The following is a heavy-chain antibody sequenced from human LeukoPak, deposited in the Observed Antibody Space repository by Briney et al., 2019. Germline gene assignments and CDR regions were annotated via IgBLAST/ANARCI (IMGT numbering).Heavy chain of an antibody. J-gene: IGHJ3*02. CDR2: ISYDGSNK. Sequence: GGSLRLSCAASGFTFSSYGMHWVRQAPGKGLEWVAVISYDGSNKYYADSMKGRFTISRDNSKNTLYLQMNSLRAEDTAVYYCAKGPKRYNILTGYFVIETAFDIWGQGTMVTVSS. D-gene: IGHD3-9*01. V-gene: IGHV3-30*18. CDR1: GFTFSSYG. CDR3: AKGPKRYNILTGYFVIETAFDI.